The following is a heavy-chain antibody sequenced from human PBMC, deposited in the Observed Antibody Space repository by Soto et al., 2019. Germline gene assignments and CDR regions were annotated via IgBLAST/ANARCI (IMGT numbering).Heavy chain of an antibody. CDR3: ATQTISYTWGV. Sequence: QVQLQESGPGLVKPSETLSLTCAVSGGPITTTTWWAWVRLPPGKGLEWIGELHHDGTTNYNPSLESRITMSLDKSNNHFSLKLTSVTAADTASYYWATQTISYTWGVWGRGTTVTVSS. J-gene: IGHJ6*02. CDR2: LHHDGTT. V-gene: IGHV4-4*02. CDR1: GGPITTTTW. D-gene: IGHD3-16*01.